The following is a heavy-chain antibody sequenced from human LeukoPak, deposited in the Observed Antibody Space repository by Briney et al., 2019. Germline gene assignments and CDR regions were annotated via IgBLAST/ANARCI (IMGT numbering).Heavy chain of an antibody. CDR2: ISGSGGST. D-gene: IGHD3-16*02. V-gene: IGHV3-23*01. Sequence: GGSLRLSCAASGFTFSSYAMSWVRQAPGKGLEWVSAISGSGGSTYYADSVKGRFTISRDNSKNTLYLQMNSLRAEDTAVYYCARAVIQWGAHVIAFDIWGQGTMVTVSS. J-gene: IGHJ3*02. CDR1: GFTFSSYA. CDR3: ARAVIQWGAHVIAFDI.